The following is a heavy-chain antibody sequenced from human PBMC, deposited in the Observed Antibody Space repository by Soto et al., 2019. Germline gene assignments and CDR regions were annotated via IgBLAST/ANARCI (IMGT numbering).Heavy chain of an antibody. Sequence: SVKLSCEASGGTFSSYAISWVRQAPVQGLEWMGGIIPIFGTANYAQKFQGRVTITADESTSTAYMELGSLRSEDTAVYYCARAHFFGELFSVPNWFDPWGQGTLVTVSS. CDR1: GGTFSSYA. V-gene: IGHV1-69*13. J-gene: IGHJ5*02. CDR2: IIPIFGTA. CDR3: ARAHFFGELFSVPNWFDP. D-gene: IGHD3-10*01.